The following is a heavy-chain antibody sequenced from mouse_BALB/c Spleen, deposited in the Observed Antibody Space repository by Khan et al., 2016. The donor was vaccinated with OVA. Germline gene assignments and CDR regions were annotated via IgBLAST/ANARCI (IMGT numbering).Heavy chain of an antibody. D-gene: IGHD2-13*01. Sequence: EVELVESGGGLVKPGGSLKLSCAASGFTFSDYYMYWVRQTPEKGLEWVATISDGGSYTYYPASVKGRFTISRDDVKNNLYLQMSSLKSEDTAMYYCARCFYADPFAYWGQGTLVTVSA. CDR3: ARCFYADPFAY. CDR1: GFTFSDYY. J-gene: IGHJ3*01. CDR2: ISDGGSYT. V-gene: IGHV5-4*02.